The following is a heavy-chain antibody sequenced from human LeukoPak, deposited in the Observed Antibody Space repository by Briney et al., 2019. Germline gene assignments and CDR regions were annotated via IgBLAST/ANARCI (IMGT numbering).Heavy chain of an antibody. D-gene: IGHD4/OR15-4a*01. CDR2: IYSDKT. Sequence: GGSLRLSCTVSGFTVSSNSMSWVRQAPGKGLEWVSFIYSDKTHYSDSVKGRFTISRDNSKNTLYLQMNSLRAEDTAVYYCARRAGAYSHPYDYWGQGTLVTVSS. CDR1: GFTVSSNS. CDR3: ARRAGAYSHPYDY. J-gene: IGHJ4*02. V-gene: IGHV3-53*01.